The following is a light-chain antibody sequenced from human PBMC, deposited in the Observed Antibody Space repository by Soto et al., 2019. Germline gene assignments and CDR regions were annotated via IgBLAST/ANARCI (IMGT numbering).Light chain of an antibody. Sequence: QSVLTQPASVSGSPGQSITISCTSTSSDVGGYNYVSWHQQHPGKAPKLMIFDVSNRPSGVSNRFSGSKSGNTASLTISGLQAEDEADYYCSSYTTSNTVIFGGGTKLTVL. CDR1: SSDVGGYNY. J-gene: IGLJ2*01. CDR2: DVS. CDR3: SSYTTSNTVI. V-gene: IGLV2-14*01.